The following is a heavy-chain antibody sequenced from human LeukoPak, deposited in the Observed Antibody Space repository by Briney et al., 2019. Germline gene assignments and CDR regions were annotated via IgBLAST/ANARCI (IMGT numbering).Heavy chain of an antibody. J-gene: IGHJ6*02. CDR3: ARAKRITMVRGVPPYYGMDV. CDR1: GFTFSSYG. Sequence: GRSLRLSCAASGFTFSSYGMHWVRQGPDKGLEWVAVISYDGSNKYYADSVKGRFTISRDNSKNTLYLQMNSLRPEDTAVYYCARAKRITMVRGVPPYYGMDVWGQGTTVTVSS. D-gene: IGHD3-10*01. CDR2: ISYDGSNK. V-gene: IGHV3-30*03.